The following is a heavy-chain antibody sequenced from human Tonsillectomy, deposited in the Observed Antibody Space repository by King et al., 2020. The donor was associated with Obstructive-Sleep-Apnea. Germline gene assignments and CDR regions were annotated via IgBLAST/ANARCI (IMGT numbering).Heavy chain of an antibody. J-gene: IGHJ6*02. CDR1: GFTFSTYV. Sequence: VQLVESGGGVVQPGRSLRLSCAASGFTFSTYVMHWVRQAPGKGLEWVAVISYDETHKFYADSVRGRFTISRDNSKNTLFLQMNSLRAEDTAVYYCAVPLNYGDHVRGYYYYGMDVWGQGTTVTVSS. CDR2: ISYDETHK. V-gene: IGHV3-30-3*01. D-gene: IGHD4-17*01. CDR3: AVPLNYGDHVRGYYYYGMDV.